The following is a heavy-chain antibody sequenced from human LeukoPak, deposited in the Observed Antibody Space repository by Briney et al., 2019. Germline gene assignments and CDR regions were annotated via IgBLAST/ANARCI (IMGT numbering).Heavy chain of an antibody. Sequence: SETLSLTCTVSGGSISSYYWGWIRQPPGKGLEWIGSMYYSGSTYYNPSLKSRVTISVDTSKNQFSLRLSSVTAAVTAVYFCAKGLRYLSFNDAFDIWGQGTMVTVSS. J-gene: IGHJ3*02. CDR1: GGSISSYY. D-gene: IGHD3-9*01. CDR3: AKGLRYLSFNDAFDI. CDR2: MYYSGST. V-gene: IGHV4-39*01.